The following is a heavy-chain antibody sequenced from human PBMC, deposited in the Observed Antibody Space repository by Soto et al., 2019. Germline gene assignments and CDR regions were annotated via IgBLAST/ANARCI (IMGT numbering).Heavy chain of an antibody. J-gene: IGHJ3*02. CDR1: GYTFSTYY. V-gene: IGHV1-46*01. CDR2: INPSGGST. D-gene: IGHD1-1*01. Sequence: ASVKVSCKASGYTFSTYYMHWVRQAPGQGYEWMGIINPSGGSTTYAQKFQGRVTMTRDTSTTTVYMELSSLRSEDTAVYYCARAGDTTGVGPTTNDAFDIWGQGTMVTVSS. CDR3: ARAGDTTGVGPTTNDAFDI.